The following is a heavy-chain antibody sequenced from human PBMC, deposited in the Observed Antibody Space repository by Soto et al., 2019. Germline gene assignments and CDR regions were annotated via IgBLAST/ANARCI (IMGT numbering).Heavy chain of an antibody. Sequence: EVHLVESGGGLVKPGGSLRLTCAASGFTFCSYSMNWVRQAPGKGLELVSYISSSSSYIYYADSVKGRFTISRDNAKYSLDLPMNSLRAEDTAVYYCAIVQYCSGGSCYGGFYYWGQGTLVTVSA. CDR1: GFTFCSYS. V-gene: IGHV3-21*01. CDR2: ISSSSSYI. J-gene: IGHJ4*02. CDR3: AIVQYCSGGSCYGGFYY. D-gene: IGHD2-15*01.